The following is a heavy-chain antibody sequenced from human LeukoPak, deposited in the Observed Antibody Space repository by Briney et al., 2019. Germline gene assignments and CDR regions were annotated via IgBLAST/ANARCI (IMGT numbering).Heavy chain of an antibody. J-gene: IGHJ4*02. CDR2: INHSVGT. CDR3: ARGLGILRF. Sequence: SETLSLTCSVYSGSFSGYYWSWIRQPPGKGLEWIGEINHSVGTNYNPSLKSRVTMSLDTSKNQFSLKLSSVTAADTAVYYCARGLGILRFWGQGTLVTVSS. CDR1: SGSFSGYY. D-gene: IGHD6-13*01. V-gene: IGHV4-34*01.